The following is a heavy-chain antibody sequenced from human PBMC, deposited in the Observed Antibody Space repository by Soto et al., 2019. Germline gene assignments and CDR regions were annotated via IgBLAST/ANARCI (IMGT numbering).Heavy chain of an antibody. CDR2: ISAYNGNT. V-gene: IGHV1-18*01. D-gene: IGHD2-2*01. CDR3: ARSGPSKYYYYGMDV. J-gene: IGHJ6*02. CDR1: GYTFTSYG. Sequence: ASVKVSCKASGYTFTSYGISWVRQAPGQGLEWMGWISAYNGNTNYAQKLQGRVTMTTDTSTSTAYMELRSLRSDDTAVYYCARSGPSKYYYYGMDVWGQGTTVTVSS.